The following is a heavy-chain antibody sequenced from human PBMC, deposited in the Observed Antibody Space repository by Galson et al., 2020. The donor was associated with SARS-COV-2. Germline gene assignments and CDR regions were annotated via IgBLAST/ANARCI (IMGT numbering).Heavy chain of an antibody. J-gene: IGHJ4*02. CDR2: IYHSGST. V-gene: IGHV4-38-2*02. CDR3: ATYSVVVVAPAPLRADY. Sequence: SETLTLTCTVPDYPISSSYFWGWTRQPPGKGLEWMGSIYHSGSTYYNPSLKSRFTISVATPKNQFSLNLSSVTAAATPVDYCATYSVVVVAPAPLRADYWGQGTLVTVSS. CDR1: DYPISSSYF. D-gene: IGHD2-15*01.